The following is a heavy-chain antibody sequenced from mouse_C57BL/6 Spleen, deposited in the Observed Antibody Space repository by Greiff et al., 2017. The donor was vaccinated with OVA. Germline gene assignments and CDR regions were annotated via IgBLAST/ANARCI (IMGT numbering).Heavy chain of an antibody. CDR3: ARDNWGEYYFDY. CDR2: ISDGGSYT. V-gene: IGHV5-4*01. J-gene: IGHJ2*01. CDR1: GFTFSSYA. Sequence: EVKLMESGGGLVKPGGSLKLSCAASGFTFSSYAMSWVRQTPEKRLEWVATISDGGSYTYYPDNVKGRFTISRDNAKNNLYLQMSHLKSEDTAMYYCARDNWGEYYFDYWGQGTTLTVSS. D-gene: IGHD4-1*02.